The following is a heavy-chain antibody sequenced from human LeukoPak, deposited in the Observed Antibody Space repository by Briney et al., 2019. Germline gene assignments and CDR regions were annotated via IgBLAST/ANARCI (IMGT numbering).Heavy chain of an antibody. J-gene: IGHJ4*02. CDR3: AKDPGDGDYFDY. CDR1: GFTFSSYG. D-gene: IGHD3-16*01. CDR2: ISYDGSNK. Sequence: GGSLRLSCAASGFTFSSYGMHWVRQAPGKGLEWVAVISYDGSNKYCADSVKGRFTISRDNSKNTLYLQMNSLRAEDTAVYYCAKDPGDGDYFDYWGQGTLVTVSS. V-gene: IGHV3-30*18.